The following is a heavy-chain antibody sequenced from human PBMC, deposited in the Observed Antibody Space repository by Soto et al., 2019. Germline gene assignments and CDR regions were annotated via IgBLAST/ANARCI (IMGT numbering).Heavy chain of an antibody. D-gene: IGHD2-15*01. J-gene: IGHJ6*03. CDR1: GYTFTSYD. Sequence: ASVKVSCKASGYTFTSYDINWVRQATGQGLEWMGWMNPNSGNTGYAQKFQGRVTMTRNTSISTAYMELSSLRSEDTAVYYCATSSYFYYYYYMDVWGKGTTVTVSS. CDR2: MNPNSGNT. CDR3: ATSSYFYYYYYMDV. V-gene: IGHV1-8*01.